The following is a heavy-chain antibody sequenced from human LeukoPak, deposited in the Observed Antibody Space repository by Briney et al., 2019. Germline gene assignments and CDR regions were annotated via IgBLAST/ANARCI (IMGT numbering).Heavy chain of an antibody. CDR3: ARDRSSNEYYFDY. J-gene: IGHJ4*02. CDR2: ISYDGSNK. V-gene: IGHV3-30-3*01. Sequence: AGGSLRLSCAASGFTFSIYAMHWVRQAPGKGLEWVAVISYDGSNKYYADSVKGRFTISRDNSKNTLYLQMNSLRAEDTAVYYCARDRSSNEYYFDYWGQGTLVTVSS. CDR1: GFTFSIYA. D-gene: IGHD2-2*01.